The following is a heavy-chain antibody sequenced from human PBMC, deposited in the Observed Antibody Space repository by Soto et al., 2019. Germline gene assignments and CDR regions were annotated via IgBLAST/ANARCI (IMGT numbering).Heavy chain of an antibody. J-gene: IGHJ6*02. Sequence: QVQLVESGGGVVQPGRSLRLSCAASGFTFSSYAMHWVRQAPGKGLEWVAVISYDGSNKYYADSVKGRFTISRDNYKNTLYMQMNSLRAEDTAVYYCARDFTRDKKKYYYYYGMDVWGQGTTVTVSS. V-gene: IGHV3-30-3*01. D-gene: IGHD2-15*01. CDR2: ISYDGSNK. CDR1: GFTFSSYA. CDR3: ARDFTRDKKKYYYYYGMDV.